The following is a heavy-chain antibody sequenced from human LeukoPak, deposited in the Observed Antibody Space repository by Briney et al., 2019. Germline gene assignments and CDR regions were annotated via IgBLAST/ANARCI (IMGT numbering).Heavy chain of an antibody. CDR2: ISGSGGST. CDR1: GFTFSSYG. D-gene: IGHD6-13*01. CDR3: ARAGYSSSWYSRYFDL. V-gene: IGHV3-23*01. J-gene: IGHJ2*01. Sequence: PGGTLRLSCAASGFTFSSYGMSWVRQAPGKGLEWVSGISGSGGSTYYADSVKGRFTISRENAKNSLYLQMNSLRAGDTAVYYCARAGYSSSWYSRYFDLWGRGTLVTVSS.